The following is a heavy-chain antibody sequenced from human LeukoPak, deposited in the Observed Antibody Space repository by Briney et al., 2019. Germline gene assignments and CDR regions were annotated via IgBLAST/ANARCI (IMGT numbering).Heavy chain of an antibody. CDR1: GGSISRSNYY. J-gene: IGHJ3*02. V-gene: IGHV4-39*01. D-gene: IGHD3-22*01. Sequence: SETLSLTCIVSGGSISRSNYYWGWIRQSPGKGLGWIGSIYYSGNTYYNPSLKSRVTISVDTSKNQFSQKLSSVTAADTAVYYCARGDYYYDSTDLGAFDIWGQGTMVTVSS. CDR2: IYYSGNT. CDR3: ARGDYYYDSTDLGAFDI.